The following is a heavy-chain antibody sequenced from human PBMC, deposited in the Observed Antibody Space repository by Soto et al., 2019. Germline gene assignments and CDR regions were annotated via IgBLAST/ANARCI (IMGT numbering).Heavy chain of an antibody. V-gene: IGHV3-64D*08. D-gene: IGHD2-21*02. J-gene: IGHJ6*02. CDR3: VKAPGGDGPYYYYGMDV. CDR1: GFTFSSYA. CDR2: ISSNGGST. Sequence: GGSLRLSCSASGFTFSSYAMHWVRQAPGKGLEHVSAISSNGGSTYYADSVKGRFTISRDNSKNTLYLQMSSLRAEDTAVYYCVKAPGGDGPYYYYGMDVWGQGTTVTVSS.